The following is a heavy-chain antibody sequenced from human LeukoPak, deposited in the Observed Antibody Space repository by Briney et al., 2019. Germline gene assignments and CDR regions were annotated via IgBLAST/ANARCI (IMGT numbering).Heavy chain of an antibody. CDR2: INPNSGGT. D-gene: IGHD1/OR15-1a*01. J-gene: IGHJ6*03. CDR1: GYTFTGYY. CDR3: ARDLGAGTLYYYMDV. Sequence: ASVKVSCKASGYTFTGYYMHWVRQAPGQGLEWMGWINPNSGGTNYAQKFQGRATMTRDTSINTAYMELSRLRSDDTAVYYCARDLGAGTLYYYMDVWGKGTTVTVSS. V-gene: IGHV1-2*02.